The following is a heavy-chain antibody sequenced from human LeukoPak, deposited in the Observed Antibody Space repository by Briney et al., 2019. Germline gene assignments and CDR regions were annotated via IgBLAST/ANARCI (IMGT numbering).Heavy chain of an antibody. V-gene: IGHV3-33*01. J-gene: IGHJ4*02. Sequence: GGFLRLACAGSGFTFGGYGMHWFRQTPGKGRGWVVVIAYDGSRAFHADSVKGRFTISRDNSKNTMSVQMDDLRAEDTAVYYCTRYNNDHFDYWGQGTLVTVSS. CDR3: TRYNNDHFDY. D-gene: IGHD1-14*01. CDR2: IAYDGSRA. CDR1: GFTFGGYG.